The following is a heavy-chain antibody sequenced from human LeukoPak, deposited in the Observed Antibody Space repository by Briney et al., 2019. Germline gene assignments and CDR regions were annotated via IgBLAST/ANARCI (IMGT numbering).Heavy chain of an antibody. J-gene: IGHJ3*02. CDR1: GGSINSGDYS. V-gene: IGHV4-30-2*01. CDR2: INHSGST. CDR3: ARGKRGNDFWSGHRPAGYAFDI. Sequence: PSQTLSLTCAVSGGSINSGDYSWSWIRQPPGKGLEWIGEINHSGSTNYNPSLKSRVTISVDTSKNQFSLKLSSVTAADTAVYYCARGKRGNDFWSGHRPAGYAFDIWGQGTMVTVSS. D-gene: IGHD3-3*01.